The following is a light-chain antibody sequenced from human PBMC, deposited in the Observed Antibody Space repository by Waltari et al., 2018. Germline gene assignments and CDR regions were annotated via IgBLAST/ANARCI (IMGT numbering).Light chain of an antibody. CDR2: DAS. CDR1: QSVSTF. J-gene: IGKJ4*01. Sequence: EIVLTQSPATLSLSPGERVTLSCRASQSVSTFLAWYQQKPGQAPRLLIYDASNRATGIPARFSGSGSVTYFPLTINHLDPEYFAVYYCQQRRNWPLTFGGGTKVEIK. V-gene: IGKV3-11*01. CDR3: QQRRNWPLT.